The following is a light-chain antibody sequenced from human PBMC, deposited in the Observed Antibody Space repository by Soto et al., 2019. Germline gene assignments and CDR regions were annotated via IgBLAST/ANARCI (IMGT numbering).Light chain of an antibody. CDR1: QSISNH. V-gene: IGKV1-5*01. CDR2: DAS. CDR3: QQYNSYPWT. J-gene: IGKJ1*01. Sequence: DIQMTQYPSSLSASVEDRVIITCRASQSISNHLNWYQQEPGKAPKLLIYDASSLESGVPSRFSGSGSGTEFTLTISSLQPDDFATYYCQQYNSYPWTFGQGTKVDIK.